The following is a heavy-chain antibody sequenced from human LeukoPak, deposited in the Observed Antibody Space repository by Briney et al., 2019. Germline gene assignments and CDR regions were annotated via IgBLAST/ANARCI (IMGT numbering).Heavy chain of an antibody. D-gene: IGHD6-13*01. CDR3: AREGGQQLVRYYFDY. J-gene: IGHJ4*02. Sequence: ASVKVSCKASGYTFTGYYMHWVRQAPGQGLEWVGWINPNSGGTNYAQKFRGRVTMTRDTSISTAYMELSRLRSDDTAVYYCAREGGQQLVRYYFDYWGQGTLVTVSS. V-gene: IGHV1-2*02. CDR2: INPNSGGT. CDR1: GYTFTGYY.